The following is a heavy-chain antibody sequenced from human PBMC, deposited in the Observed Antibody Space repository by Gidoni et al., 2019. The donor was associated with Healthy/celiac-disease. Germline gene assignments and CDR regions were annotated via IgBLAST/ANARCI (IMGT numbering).Heavy chain of an antibody. V-gene: IGHV3-11*01. CDR1: GFTFSDYY. D-gene: IGHD2-2*01. J-gene: IGHJ6*02. Sequence: QVQLVESGGGLVKPGGSLRLSCAASGFTFSDYYMSWIRQAPGKGLEWVSYISSSGSTIYYADSVKGRFTISRDNAKNSLYLQMNSLRAEDTAVYYCAREGSARYCSSTSCYLGYYYYGMDVWGQGTTVTVSS. CDR2: ISSSGSTI. CDR3: AREGSARYCSSTSCYLGYYYYGMDV.